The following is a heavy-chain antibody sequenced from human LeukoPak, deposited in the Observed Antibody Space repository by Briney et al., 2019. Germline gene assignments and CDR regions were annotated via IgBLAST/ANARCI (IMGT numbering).Heavy chain of an antibody. J-gene: IGHJ4*02. V-gene: IGHV4-59*01. CDR2: IYYSGST. CDR1: GGSISSYY. D-gene: IGHD4-23*01. CDR3: ATDYGGTLSY. Sequence: KPSETLSLTCTVSGGSISSYYWSWIRQPPGKGLEWIGYIYYSGSTNYNPSLESRVTISVDTSKNQFSLKLSSVTAADTAVYYCATDYGGTLSYWGQGTLVTVSS.